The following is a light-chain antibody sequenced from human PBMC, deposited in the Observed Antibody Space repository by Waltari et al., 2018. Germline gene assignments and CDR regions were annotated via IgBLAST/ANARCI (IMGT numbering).Light chain of an antibody. CDR3: QQYGSWPLT. CDR2: DAS. V-gene: IGKV3-15*01. J-gene: IGKJ4*01. Sequence: TVMTQSPATLSVSPGQRATLSCRASQSLSNYLAWYQQKPGHAPRLLIYDASTRATGIPSRFSGSGSVTEFTLAISSLQSEDIAVYYCQQYGSWPLTFGGGTKVEFK. CDR1: QSLSNY.